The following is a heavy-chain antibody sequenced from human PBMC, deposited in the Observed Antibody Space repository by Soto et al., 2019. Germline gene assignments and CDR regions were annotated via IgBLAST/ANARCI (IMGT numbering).Heavy chain of an antibody. CDR2: IWYDGSNK. V-gene: IGHV3-33*01. J-gene: IGHJ4*02. D-gene: IGHD2-15*01. Sequence: GGSLRLSCAASGFTFSSYGMHWVRQAPGKGLEWVAVIWYDGSNKYYADSVKGRFTISRDNSKNTLYLQMNSLRAEDTAVYYCASEIAPAVYFDYLGEGTLVTVPS. CDR1: GFTFSSYG. CDR3: ASEIAPAVYFDY.